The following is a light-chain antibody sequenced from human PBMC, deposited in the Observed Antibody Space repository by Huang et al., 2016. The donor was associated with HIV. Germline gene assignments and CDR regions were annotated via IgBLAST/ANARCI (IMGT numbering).Light chain of an antibody. V-gene: IGKV3-15*01. Sequence: EIVMTQSPATLSVSPGERATLSCRASQSVSSNLAWYQQKPGQAPRLLIYGASTRATGIPARFSGSGSGTEFTLTISSLQSEDFTVYYCQQYNNWLPNTFDQGTKLEIK. CDR1: QSVSSN. CDR3: QQYNNWLPNT. CDR2: GAS. J-gene: IGKJ2*01.